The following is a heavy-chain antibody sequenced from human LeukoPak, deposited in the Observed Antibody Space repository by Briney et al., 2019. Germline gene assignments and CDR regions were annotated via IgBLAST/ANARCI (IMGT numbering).Heavy chain of an antibody. CDR1: GFSVANDY. D-gene: IGHD1-26*01. CDR3: AISVGPTPHGFDF. Sequence: GGSLRLSCAASGFSVANDYMNWVRRTPGKGLQGVSILFSGGSRYYADSVKGRFTISTDTSKSTLFLQMNNLTAEDTAVYYCAISVGPTPHGFDFWGQGTLVTVSS. V-gene: IGHV3-53*01. CDR2: LFSGGSR. J-gene: IGHJ4*02.